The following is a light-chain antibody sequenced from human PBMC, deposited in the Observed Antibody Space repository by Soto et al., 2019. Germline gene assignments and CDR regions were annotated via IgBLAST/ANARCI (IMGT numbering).Light chain of an antibody. CDR3: QQYCSSPPYT. Sequence: EVVLTQSPGTLSLSPGERATLSCRASQTVSNNYFAWYQQKPGQAPRLLIFGSSDRATGIPDKLSGSGSGTDFTRTISILEPEDFALYYCQQYCSSPPYTFGQWTKQEIK. J-gene: IGKJ2*01. CDR2: GSS. CDR1: QTVSNNY. V-gene: IGKV3-20*01.